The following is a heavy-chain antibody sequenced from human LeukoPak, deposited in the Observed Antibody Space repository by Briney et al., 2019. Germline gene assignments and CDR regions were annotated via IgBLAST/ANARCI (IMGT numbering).Heavy chain of an antibody. CDR1: GFTLSAYD. J-gene: IGHJ3*02. CDR2: ITSSGSTI. D-gene: IGHD6-13*01. V-gene: IGHV3-48*03. CDR3: ARPGYSSSWSAFDI. Sequence: GSLRLSCAASGFTLSAYDMNWVRQAPGKALEWVSHITSSGSTIYYADSVKGRFTISRDNAKNSLYLQMNSLRAEDTAVYYCARPGYSSSWSAFDIWGKGTMVTVSS.